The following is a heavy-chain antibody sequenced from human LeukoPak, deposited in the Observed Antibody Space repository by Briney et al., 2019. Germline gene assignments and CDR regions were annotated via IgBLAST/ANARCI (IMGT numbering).Heavy chain of an antibody. CDR3: AKGQSEQFDY. CDR2: ISSSSSYI. D-gene: IGHD5-24*01. CDR1: GFRISDYY. Sequence: GGSLRLSCAVSGFRISDYYMSWVRQAPGKGLEWVSSISSSSSYIYYADSAKGRFTISRDNAKNSLYLQMNSLRAEDTAVYYCAKGQSEQFDYWGQGTLVTVSS. V-gene: IGHV3-21*01. J-gene: IGHJ4*02.